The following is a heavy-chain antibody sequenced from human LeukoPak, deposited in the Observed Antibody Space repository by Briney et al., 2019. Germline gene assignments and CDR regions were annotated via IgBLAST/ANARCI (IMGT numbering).Heavy chain of an antibody. CDR1: GFTFEDHG. Sequence: PGGSLRLSCAASGFTFEDHGMSWVRQASGKGLEWVGDISWNGDTEGYADSVKGRFIISRDNAKNTLYLQMNSLRHEDTAIYYCARDFGEDPDGMDVWREGTMVTV. V-gene: IGHV3-20*04. CDR3: ARDFGEDPDGMDV. J-gene: IGHJ3*01. CDR2: ISWNGDTE. D-gene: IGHD3-3*01.